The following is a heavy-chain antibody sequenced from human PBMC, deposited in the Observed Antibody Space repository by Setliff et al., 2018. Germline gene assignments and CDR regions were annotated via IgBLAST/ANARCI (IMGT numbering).Heavy chain of an antibody. J-gene: IGHJ4*02. CDR3: RFWSGYHKNDY. CDR2: INHSGTT. D-gene: IGHD3-3*01. CDR1: GVSFSDYY. V-gene: IGHV4-34*01. Sequence: PSETLSLTCTVYGVSFSDYYWGWVRQSPGKGLDWIGEINHSGTTNYDPSLEGRISISVDTSKRQFSLKLTSVTAADMAVYYCRFWSGYHKNDYWAQGTLVTVSS.